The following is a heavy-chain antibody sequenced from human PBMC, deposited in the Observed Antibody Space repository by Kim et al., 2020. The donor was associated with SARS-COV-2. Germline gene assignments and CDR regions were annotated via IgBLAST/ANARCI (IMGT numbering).Heavy chain of an antibody. J-gene: IGHJ4*02. CDR1: GGTFSSYA. V-gene: IGHV1-69*13. CDR3: ARGYNWNLRFDY. D-gene: IGHD1-20*01. CDR2: IIPIFGTA. Sequence: SVKVSCKASGGTFSSYAISWVRQAPGQGLEWMGGIIPIFGTANYAQKFQGRVTITADESTSTAYMELSSLRSEDTAVYYCARGYNWNLRFDYWGQGTLVTVSS.